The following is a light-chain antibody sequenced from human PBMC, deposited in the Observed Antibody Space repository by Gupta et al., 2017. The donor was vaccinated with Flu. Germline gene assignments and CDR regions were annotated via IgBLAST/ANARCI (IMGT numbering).Light chain of an antibody. Sequence: EILLTQSPGTLSLSPGERATLSCRASQTVSSNSLAWYQQKSGQAPRLLMYGASSRATGIPDRFSGSGSGTDFTLTISRLEPEDFAVYYCQQYGRSPLTFGGGTKVEIK. J-gene: IGKJ4*01. CDR1: QTVSSNS. CDR2: GAS. V-gene: IGKV3-20*01. CDR3: QQYGRSPLT.